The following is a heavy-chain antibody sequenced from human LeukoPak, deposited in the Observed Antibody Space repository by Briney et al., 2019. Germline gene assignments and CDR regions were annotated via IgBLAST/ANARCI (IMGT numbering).Heavy chain of an antibody. CDR3: ARLPEWFGELSPARGMDV. J-gene: IGHJ6*04. D-gene: IGHD3-10*01. CDR1: GFTFSSYW. V-gene: IGHV3-7*03. Sequence: GGSLRLSCAASGFTFSSYWTSWVRQAPGKGLEWVADIKQDGSEKYYVDSVKGRFTISRDNAKNSLYLQMNSLRAEDTAVYYCARLPEWFGELSPARGMDVWGKGTTVTVSS. CDR2: IKQDGSEK.